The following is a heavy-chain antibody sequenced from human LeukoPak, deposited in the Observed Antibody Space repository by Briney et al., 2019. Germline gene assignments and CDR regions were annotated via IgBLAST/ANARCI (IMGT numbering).Heavy chain of an antibody. V-gene: IGHV1-69*06. J-gene: IGHJ4*02. D-gene: IGHD2-15*01. CDR3: ARPIDGGLVGWAIGH. Sequence: GASVKVSCKASGGTFSSYAISWVRQAPGQGLEWMGGIIPIFGTANYAQKFQGRVTITADKSTSTAYMELSSLRSEDTAVYYCARPIDGGLVGWAIGHWGQGTLVTVSS. CDR2: IIPIFGTA. CDR1: GGTFSSYA.